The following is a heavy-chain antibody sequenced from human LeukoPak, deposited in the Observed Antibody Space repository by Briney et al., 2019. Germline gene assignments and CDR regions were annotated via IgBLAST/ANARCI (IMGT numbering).Heavy chain of an antibody. J-gene: IGHJ4*02. CDR3: ARDFYGGDYFDY. D-gene: IGHD4-23*01. CDR1: GFTFSSYS. CDR2: ISSSSSTM. V-gene: IGHV3-48*04. Sequence: SGGSLIPSCAASGFTFSSYSMNWVRQAPGKGLEWVSYISSSSSTMYYADSVKGRFTISRDNAKNSLYLQMNSLRAEDTAVYYCARDFYGGDYFDYWGQGTLVTVSS.